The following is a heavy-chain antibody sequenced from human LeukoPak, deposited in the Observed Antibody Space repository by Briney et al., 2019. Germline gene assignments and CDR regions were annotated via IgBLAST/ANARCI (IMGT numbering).Heavy chain of an antibody. CDR3: ARGGGSSWYGFDY. D-gene: IGHD6-13*01. V-gene: IGHV4-4*07. Sequence: SETLSLTCTVSGGSTSSYYWSWIGQPAGKGLEWIGRIYTSGSTNYNPSLKSRVTMSVDTSKNQFSLKLSSVTAADTAVYYCARGGGSSWYGFDYWGQGTLVTVSS. CDR1: GGSTSSYY. J-gene: IGHJ4*02. CDR2: IYTSGST.